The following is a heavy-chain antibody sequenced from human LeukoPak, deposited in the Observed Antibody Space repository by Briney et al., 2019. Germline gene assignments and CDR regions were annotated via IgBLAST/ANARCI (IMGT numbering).Heavy chain of an antibody. V-gene: IGHV4-61*03. CDR1: GGSISSSSYY. CDR3: ARRVGWPTTTYYYMDV. CDR2: IYHSGST. J-gene: IGHJ6*03. Sequence: PSETLSLTCTVSGGSISSSSYYWGWIRQPPGKGLEWIGYIYHSGSTNYNPSLKSRVTISLDTSSNNFFIKMTSVSASDTAVYYCARRVGWPTTTYYYMDVWGKGTTVTFSS. D-gene: IGHD6-19*01.